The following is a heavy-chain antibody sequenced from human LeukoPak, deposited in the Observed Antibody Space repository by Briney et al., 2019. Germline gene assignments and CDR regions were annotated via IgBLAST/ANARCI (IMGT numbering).Heavy chain of an antibody. V-gene: IGHV4-30-2*01. CDR1: GASISSGTYS. Sequence: SETLSLTCTVSGASISSGTYSWSWIRQPPGEGLEWIGYIYHTGSTYYNPSLKGRVTISVDRSKNQFSLNLNFVTAADTALYYCARGDGSGSGRWFDPWGQGTQSPSPQ. D-gene: IGHD3-10*01. J-gene: IGHJ5*02. CDR2: IYHTGST. CDR3: ARGDGSGSGRWFDP.